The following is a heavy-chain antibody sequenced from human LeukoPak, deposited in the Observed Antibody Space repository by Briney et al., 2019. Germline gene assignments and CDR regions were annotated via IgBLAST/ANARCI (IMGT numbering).Heavy chain of an antibody. D-gene: IGHD2-21*02. CDR1: GGSISSSSYY. CDR3: ARHARYCGGDCYYIDY. J-gene: IGHJ4*02. Sequence: SETLSLTCTVSGGSISSSSYYWGWIRQPPGKGLEWIGSIYYSGSTYYNPSLKSRVTMSVDTSKNQFSLKLSSVTAADTAVYYCARHARYCGGDCYYIDYWGQGTLVTVSS. V-gene: IGHV4-39*07. CDR2: IYYSGST.